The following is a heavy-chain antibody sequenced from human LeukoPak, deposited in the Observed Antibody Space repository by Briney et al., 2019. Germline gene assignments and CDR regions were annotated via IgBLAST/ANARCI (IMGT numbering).Heavy chain of an antibody. Sequence: GGSLRLSCAASGFTFSSYSMNWVRQAPGKGLEWVSSISSTSNYIYYADSVKGRFTISRDNAKNTLYLQMNSLRAEDTAVYYCARDPYYYDSSGYPFDYWGQGTLVTVSS. V-gene: IGHV3-21*01. D-gene: IGHD3-22*01. CDR2: ISSTSNYI. J-gene: IGHJ4*02. CDR3: ARDPYYYDSSGYPFDY. CDR1: GFTFSSYS.